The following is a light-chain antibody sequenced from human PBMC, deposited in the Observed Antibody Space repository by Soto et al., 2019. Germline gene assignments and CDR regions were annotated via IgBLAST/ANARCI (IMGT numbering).Light chain of an antibody. J-gene: IGLJ2*01. CDR3: AAWDDSLNGPV. CDR1: SSNIGSNS. V-gene: IGLV1-44*01. CDR2: SNS. Sequence: QPVLTQPPSASGTPGQRVTISCSGSSSNIGSNSVNWYQQLPGTAPKLLIYSNSQRPSGVPDRFSGSKSGTSASLAISGLQSVDEADYYCAAWDDSLNGPVFGGGTKVTVL.